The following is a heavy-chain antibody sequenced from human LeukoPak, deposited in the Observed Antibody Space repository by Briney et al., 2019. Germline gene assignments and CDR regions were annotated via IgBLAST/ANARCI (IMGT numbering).Heavy chain of an antibody. CDR2: IYYSGST. CDR1: GGSISSYY. V-gene: IGHV4-59*12. D-gene: IGHD3-9*01. CDR3: ARRKYYDILTGYPLYNWFDP. J-gene: IGHJ5*02. Sequence: SETLSLTCTVSGGSISSYYWSWIRQPPGKGLEWIGYIYYSGSTNYNPSLKSRVTISVDTSKNQFSLKLSSVTAADTAVYYCARRKYYDILTGYPLYNWFDPWGQGTLVTVSS.